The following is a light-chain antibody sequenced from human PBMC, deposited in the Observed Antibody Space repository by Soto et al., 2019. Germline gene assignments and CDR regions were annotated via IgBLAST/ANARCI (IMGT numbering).Light chain of an antibody. V-gene: IGKV3-15*01. CDR1: HSISTN. Sequence: EIIMTQSPATLSVSPGEGATLSCRTSHSISTNLAWYQHKRGQSPRLLVYGASTRATGVPARFSGSGSGAEFTLSISSLQSEDFATYYCLQDYNYPYTFGQGTKLEI. J-gene: IGKJ2*01. CDR2: GAS. CDR3: LQDYNYPYT.